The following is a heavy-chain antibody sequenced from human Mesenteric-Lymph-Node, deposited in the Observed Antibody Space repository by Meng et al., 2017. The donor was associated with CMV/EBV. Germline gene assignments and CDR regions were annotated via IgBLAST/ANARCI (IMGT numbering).Heavy chain of an antibody. CDR2: IYYSGRT. J-gene: IGHJ6*02. D-gene: IGHD3-22*01. CDR1: GGSISSSSYY. V-gene: IGHV4-39*06. Sequence: SETLSLTCTVSGGSISSSSYYWGWIRQPPGKGLEWIGSIYYSGRTYYNPSLKSRVTISIDTSKNRFTLKLTSMTAADTAVYYCARTPFNSYDSSGYCMDVWGQGTTVTVSS. CDR3: ARTPFNSYDSSGYCMDV.